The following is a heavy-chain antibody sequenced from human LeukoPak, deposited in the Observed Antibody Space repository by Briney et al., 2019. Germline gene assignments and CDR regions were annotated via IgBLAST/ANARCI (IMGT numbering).Heavy chain of an antibody. Sequence: GGSLRLSCAASGFSFNNYAMSWVRQAPGKGLEWVSAISGSGGSTYYADSVKGRFTISRDNSKNTLYLQLNSLRAEDTAVYYCAKEVGATRAFDIWGQGTMVTVSS. J-gene: IGHJ3*02. D-gene: IGHD1-26*01. CDR3: AKEVGATRAFDI. CDR2: ISGSGGST. V-gene: IGHV3-23*01. CDR1: GFSFNNYA.